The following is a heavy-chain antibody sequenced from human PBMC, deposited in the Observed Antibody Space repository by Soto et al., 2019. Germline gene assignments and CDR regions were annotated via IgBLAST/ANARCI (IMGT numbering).Heavy chain of an antibody. Sequence: QLQLQESGPGLVKPSETLSLTCTVSGGSISSSSYYWGWIRQPPGKRLEWIGSIYYSGSTYYNPSLKSRVTISVDTSKNQFSLKLSSVTAADTAVYYCGGDCYPVHAEYFQHWGQGTLVTVSS. CDR3: GGDCYPVHAEYFQH. D-gene: IGHD2-21*02. CDR2: IYYSGST. CDR1: GGSISSSSYY. J-gene: IGHJ1*01. V-gene: IGHV4-39*01.